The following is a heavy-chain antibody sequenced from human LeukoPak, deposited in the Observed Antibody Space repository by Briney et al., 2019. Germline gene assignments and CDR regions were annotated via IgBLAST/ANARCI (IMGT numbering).Heavy chain of an antibody. J-gene: IGHJ4*02. CDR3: AKDTFLDY. D-gene: IGHD3-3*01. V-gene: IGHV3-9*01. CDR2: ISWNSGSI. CDR1: GFTFDDYA. Sequence: GRSLRLSCAASGFTFDDYAMHWVRQAPGKGLEWVSGISWNSGSIGYADSVKGRFTISRDNAKNSLYLQMNSLRAEETALYYCAKDTFLDYWGQGILVTVSS.